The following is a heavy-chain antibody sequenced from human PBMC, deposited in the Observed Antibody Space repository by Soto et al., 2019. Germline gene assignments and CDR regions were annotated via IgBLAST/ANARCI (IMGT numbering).Heavy chain of an antibody. J-gene: IGHJ5*02. Sequence: EVQLVESGGGLVKPGGSLRLSCAASGFTFSNAWMNWVRQAPGKRLEWVGRIKSKTDGGTTDYAAPVKGRFTISRDDSKNTLYLQMNSLKTEDTAVYYCTTDDYGDYAWFDPWGQGTLVTVSS. CDR1: GFTFSNAW. D-gene: IGHD4-17*01. CDR2: IKSKTDGGTT. CDR3: TTDDYGDYAWFDP. V-gene: IGHV3-15*07.